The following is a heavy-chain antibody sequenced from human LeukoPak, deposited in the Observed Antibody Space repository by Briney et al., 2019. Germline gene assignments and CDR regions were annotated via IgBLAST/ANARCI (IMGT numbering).Heavy chain of an antibody. CDR2: IWYDGGNK. D-gene: IGHD3-22*01. CDR3: ARGYDTSGYYHDY. J-gene: IGHJ4*02. CDR1: GFTFSSQG. Sequence: GGSLRLSCAASGFTFSSQGMHWVRQAPGKGLEWVALIWYDGGNKYYADSVKGRFTISRDNSKNTLYLQTNSLRAEDTAVYYCARGYDTSGYYHDYWGQGTLVTVSS. V-gene: IGHV3-33*01.